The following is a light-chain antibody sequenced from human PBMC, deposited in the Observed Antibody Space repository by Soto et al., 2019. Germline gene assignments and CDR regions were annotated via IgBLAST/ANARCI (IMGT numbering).Light chain of an antibody. CDR3: QQSYTTPYT. J-gene: IGKJ2*01. CDR1: QSIRNY. V-gene: IGKV1-39*01. CDR2: GAS. Sequence: DIQMTQSPSSLSASVGDRVTITCRASQSIRNYLNWYHQKPGKTPQLLIYGASNLQSGAPSRFTGSGSGTHFTLTISSLQPEDFATYYCQQSYTTPYTFGQGTKLEIK.